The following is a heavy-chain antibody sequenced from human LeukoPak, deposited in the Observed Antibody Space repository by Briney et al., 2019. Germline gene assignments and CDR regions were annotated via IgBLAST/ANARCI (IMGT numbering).Heavy chain of an antibody. V-gene: IGHV3-23*01. J-gene: IGHJ3*02. CDR1: GFTFSTYA. CDR2: IAGSDAGT. D-gene: IGHD6-19*01. Sequence: AGGSLRLSCAASGFTFSTYAMSWVRQTPGKGLEWVSSIAGSDAGTYYADSVKGRFAISRDNSKNTLFLQMNSLRAEDTAVYYCANLLYSSGWYGGGNAFDIWGQGTMVTVSS. CDR3: ANLLYSSGWYGGGNAFDI.